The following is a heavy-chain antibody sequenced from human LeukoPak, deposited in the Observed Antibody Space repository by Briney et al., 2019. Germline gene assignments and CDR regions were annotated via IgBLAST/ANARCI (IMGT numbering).Heavy chain of an antibody. J-gene: IGHJ4*02. D-gene: IGHD3-10*01. CDR1: GGSISSYY. CDR3: ARGRTYYYGSGSYYNVPFDY. CDR2: IYYSGST. V-gene: IGHV4-59*01. Sequence: PSETLSLTCTVSGGSISSYYWSWIRQPPGKGLAWIGYIYYSGSTNYNPSLKSRVTISVDMSKNQFSLKLSSVTAADMAVYYCARGRTYYYGSGSYYNVPFDYWGQGTLVTVSS.